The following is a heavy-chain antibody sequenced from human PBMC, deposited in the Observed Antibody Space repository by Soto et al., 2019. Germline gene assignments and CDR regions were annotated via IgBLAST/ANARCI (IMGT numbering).Heavy chain of an antibody. J-gene: IGHJ4*02. CDR3: ARDVVYNCTNGVGSEEDY. CDR1: GGSISSSSYY. D-gene: IGHD2-8*01. Sequence: QLQLQESGPGLVKPSETLSLTCTVSGGSISSSSYYWGWIRQPPGKGLEWIGSIYYSGSTYYNPSLKIRVTISVDSSKNQFALKLSSVTAADTAVYYCARDVVYNCTNGVGSEEDYWVQGTLVTVSS. CDR2: IYYSGST. V-gene: IGHV4-39*01.